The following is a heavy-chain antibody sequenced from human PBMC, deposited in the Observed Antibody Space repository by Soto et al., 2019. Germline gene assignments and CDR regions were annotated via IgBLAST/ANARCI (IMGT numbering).Heavy chain of an antibody. V-gene: IGHV3-30*18. J-gene: IGHJ4*02. Sequence: QVQLVESGGGVVQPGRSLRLSCAASGFTFRSYGMHWVRQAPGKGLEWVAVISYDGSNKYYADSVKGRFTISRDNSKNTLYLQMNSLRAEDTAVYYCAKGVGLGATPFDYWGQGTLVTVSS. CDR1: GFTFRSYG. D-gene: IGHD1-26*01. CDR3: AKGVGLGATPFDY. CDR2: ISYDGSNK.